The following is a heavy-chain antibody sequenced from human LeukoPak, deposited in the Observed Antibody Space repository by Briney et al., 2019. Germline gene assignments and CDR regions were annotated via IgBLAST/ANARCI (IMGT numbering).Heavy chain of an antibody. CDR1: GFTFSSYA. Sequence: GGSLRLSCAASGFTFSSYAMSWVRQAPGKGLEWVSTINGRGVSTYYADSVRGRFTVSRDNSKNTVYLQMSSLRADDTAVYHCAKDSRFFDWLLPVFDYWGQGTLVSVSS. D-gene: IGHD3-9*01. V-gene: IGHV3-23*01. CDR2: INGRGVST. CDR3: AKDSRFFDWLLPVFDY. J-gene: IGHJ4*02.